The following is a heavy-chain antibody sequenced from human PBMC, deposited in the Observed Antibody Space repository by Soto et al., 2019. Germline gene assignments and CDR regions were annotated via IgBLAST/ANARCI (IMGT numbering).Heavy chain of an antibody. J-gene: IGHJ4*02. D-gene: IGHD3-16*02. CDR1: GFTFSSYW. V-gene: IGHV3-74*01. Sequence: GGSLRLSCAASGFTFSSYWMHWVRQAPGKGLVWVSRINSDGSSTSYADSVKGRFTISRDNAKNTLYLQMNSLRAEDTAVYYCARGKHYDYIWGSYRYNLFSFLDYWGQGTLVTVSS. CDR2: INSDGSST. CDR3: ARGKHYDYIWGSYRYNLFSFLDY.